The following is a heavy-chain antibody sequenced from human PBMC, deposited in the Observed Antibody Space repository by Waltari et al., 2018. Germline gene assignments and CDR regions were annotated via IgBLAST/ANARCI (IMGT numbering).Heavy chain of an antibody. CDR2: INPNSGDT. Sequence: QVHLVQSGAEVKKPGASVKVSCKAAGSTFTGNYIQWVRRAPGQGLEGMGRINPNSGDTNYAQKFQGRVTLTRDTSINTAYMELSSLKSDDTAVYYCARDLGSDYGNRDYWGQGTLVTVSS. CDR3: ARDLGSDYGNRDY. CDR1: GSTFTGNY. D-gene: IGHD4-17*01. V-gene: IGHV1-2*06. J-gene: IGHJ4*02.